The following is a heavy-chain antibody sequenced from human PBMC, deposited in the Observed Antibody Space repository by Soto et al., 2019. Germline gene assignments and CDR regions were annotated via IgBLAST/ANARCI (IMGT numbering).Heavy chain of an antibody. CDR2: IAYDGSNK. V-gene: IGHV3-30-3*01. Sequence: PGSSLRLSCAASGCPFNNYSMHCVRQAPGRALVWVAVIAYDGSNKFYADSVKWRLTLSRDNYMKTLYLEMNSMRGEDTAVYYCAKVSPMGYFFDFWGPVTLVTV. J-gene: IGHJ4*02. CDR1: GCPFNNYS. CDR3: AKVSPMGYFFDF.